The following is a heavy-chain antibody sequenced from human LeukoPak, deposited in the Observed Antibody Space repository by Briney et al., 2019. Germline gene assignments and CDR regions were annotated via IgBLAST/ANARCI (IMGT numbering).Heavy chain of an antibody. CDR1: GFTFTSSA. D-gene: IGHD3-16*02. V-gene: IGHV1-58*02. J-gene: IGHJ4*02. CDR2: IVVGSGNT. Sequence: GASVKVSCKASGFTFTSSAMQWVRQARGQRLEWIGWIVVGSGNTNYAQKFQERVTITRDMSTSTAYMELSSLRSEDTAVYYCAAAATYDYVWGSYRYPRGFDYWGQGTLVTVSS. CDR3: AAAATYDYVWGSYRYPRGFDY.